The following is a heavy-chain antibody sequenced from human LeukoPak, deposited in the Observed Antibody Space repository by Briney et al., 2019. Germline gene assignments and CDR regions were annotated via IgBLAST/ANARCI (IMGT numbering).Heavy chain of an antibody. CDR2: ISYDGSNK. Sequence: GGSLRLSCAASGFTFSSYAMHWVRQAPGKGLEWVAVISYDGSNKYYADSVKGRFTISRDNSKNTLYLQMNSLRAEDTAVYYCARDPTIVEAADLGYYFDYWGQGTLVTVSS. D-gene: IGHD1-26*01. V-gene: IGHV3-30-3*01. J-gene: IGHJ4*02. CDR1: GFTFSSYA. CDR3: ARDPTIVEAADLGYYFDY.